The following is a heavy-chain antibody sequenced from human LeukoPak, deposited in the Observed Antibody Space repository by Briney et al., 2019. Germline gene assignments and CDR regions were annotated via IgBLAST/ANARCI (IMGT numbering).Heavy chain of an antibody. D-gene: IGHD3-10*01. J-gene: IGHJ4*02. Sequence: GASVKVSCKASGYTFTGYYMHWVRQAPGQGLEWMGWINPNSGGTNYAQKFQGWVTMTRDTSISTAYMELSRLRSGDTAVYYCARAYGSGSYYNTQFDYWGQGTLVTVSS. CDR1: GYTFTGYY. CDR3: ARAYGSGSYYNTQFDY. CDR2: INPNSGGT. V-gene: IGHV1-2*04.